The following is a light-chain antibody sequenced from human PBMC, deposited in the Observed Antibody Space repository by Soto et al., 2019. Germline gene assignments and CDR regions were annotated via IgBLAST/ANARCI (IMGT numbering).Light chain of an antibody. CDR1: QSVNSY. CDR2: DGS. J-gene: IGKJ2*01. Sequence: EIVLTQSPDTLSLSPGDRATLSCRASQSVNSYLAWYQQKPGQAPRLLIYDGSNRATGIPARFSGSGSGTDFTLTISSLEPEDFAVYYCQQYGSSPYTFGQGTKVDIK. CDR3: QQYGSSPYT. V-gene: IGKV3-11*01.